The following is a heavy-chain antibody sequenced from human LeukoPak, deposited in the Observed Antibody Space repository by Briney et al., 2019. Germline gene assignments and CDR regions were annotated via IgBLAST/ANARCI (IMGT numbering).Heavy chain of an antibody. V-gene: IGHV4-59*01. D-gene: IGHD3-3*01. Sequence: SETLSLTCTVSGGSISSYYWSWIRQPPGKGLEWIGYIYYSGSTNYNPSLKSRVTISVDTSKNQFSLKLSSVTAADTAVYYCARDSTDFGVPQYFDYWGQGTLVTVSS. J-gene: IGHJ4*02. CDR1: GGSISSYY. CDR2: IYYSGST. CDR3: ARDSTDFGVPQYFDY.